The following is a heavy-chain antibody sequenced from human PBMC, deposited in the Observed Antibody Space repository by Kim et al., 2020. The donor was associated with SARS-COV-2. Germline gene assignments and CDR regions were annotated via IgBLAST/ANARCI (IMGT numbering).Heavy chain of an antibody. CDR2: ISGSGGST. D-gene: IGHD6-19*01. J-gene: IGHJ1*01. CDR3: AKAAHGLIAVAGTGYFQH. V-gene: IGHV3-23*01. Sequence: GGSLRLSCAASGFTFSSYAMSWVRQAPGKGLEWVSAISGSGGSTYYADPVKGRFTISRDNSKNTLYLQMNSLRAEDTAVYYCAKAAHGLIAVAGTGYFQHWGQGTLVTVSS. CDR1: GFTFSSYA.